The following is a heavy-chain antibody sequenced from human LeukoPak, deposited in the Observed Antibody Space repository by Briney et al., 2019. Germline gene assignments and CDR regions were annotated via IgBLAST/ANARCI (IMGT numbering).Heavy chain of an antibody. CDR1: GYTLTELS. Sequence: ASVKVSCKVSGYTLTELSMHWVRQAPGKGLEWMGGFDPEDGETIYAQKFQGRVTMTEDTSTDTAYMELSSLRSEDTAVYYCATELTTGPRNGTDVWGQGTTVTVSS. CDR2: FDPEDGET. CDR3: ATELTTGPRNGTDV. D-gene: IGHD4/OR15-4a*01. J-gene: IGHJ6*02. V-gene: IGHV1-24*01.